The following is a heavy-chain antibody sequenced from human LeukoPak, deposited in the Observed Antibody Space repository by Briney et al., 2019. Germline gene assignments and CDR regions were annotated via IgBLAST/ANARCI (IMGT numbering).Heavy chain of an antibody. CDR3: VLGGLYVVVTVEKYYYGMDV. Sequence: PGGSLRLSCAAPEFTFSNYEMKWVRQAPGKGLEWVAYISSSGNTKYYADSVRGRFTISRDNAKNSLYLQMNSPRAEDTAVYYCVLGGLYVVVTVEKYYYGMDVWGKGTTVTVSS. D-gene: IGHD2-21*02. CDR2: ISSSGNTK. CDR1: EFTFSNYE. J-gene: IGHJ6*04. V-gene: IGHV3-48*03.